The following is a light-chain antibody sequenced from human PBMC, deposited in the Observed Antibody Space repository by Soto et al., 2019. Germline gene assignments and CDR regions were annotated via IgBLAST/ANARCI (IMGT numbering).Light chain of an antibody. V-gene: IGKV1-5*01. CDR3: QQYNNYLPWT. Sequence: DIQMTQSPSTLSASVGDRVTITCRASQSINRWLVWYQQKPGKAPKVLIFDASILASVVPSRFSGSGSGTEFTLTISSLQHDDFATYYCQQYNNYLPWTFGQGTKVDIK. J-gene: IGKJ1*01. CDR1: QSINRW. CDR2: DAS.